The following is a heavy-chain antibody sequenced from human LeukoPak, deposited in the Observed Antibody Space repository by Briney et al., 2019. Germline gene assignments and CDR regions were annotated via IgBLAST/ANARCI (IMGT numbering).Heavy chain of an antibody. V-gene: IGHV3-48*04. Sequence: GGSLRLSCTASGFTFSSYAMSWVRQAPGKGLEWVSYISSSGSTIYYADSVKGRFTISRDNAKNSLYLQMNSLRAEDTAVYYCARSGSYSYNWFDPWGQGTLVTVSS. CDR2: ISSSGSTI. D-gene: IGHD3-10*01. J-gene: IGHJ5*02. CDR3: ARSGSYSYNWFDP. CDR1: GFTFSSYA.